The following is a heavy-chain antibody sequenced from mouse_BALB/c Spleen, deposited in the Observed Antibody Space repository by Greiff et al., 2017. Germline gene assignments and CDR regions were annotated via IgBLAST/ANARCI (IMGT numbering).Heavy chain of an antibody. V-gene: IGHV5-15*02. CDR3: ARDQRGNYDY. CDR2: ISNLAYSI. J-gene: IGHJ2*01. CDR1: GFTYSDYG. Sequence: EVQGVESGGGLVQPGGSRKLSCAASGFTYSDYGMAWVRQAPGKGPEWVAFISNLAYSIYYADTVTGRFTISRENAKNTLYLEMSSLRSEDTAMYYCARDQRGNYDYWGQGTTLTVSS. D-gene: IGHD2-1*01.